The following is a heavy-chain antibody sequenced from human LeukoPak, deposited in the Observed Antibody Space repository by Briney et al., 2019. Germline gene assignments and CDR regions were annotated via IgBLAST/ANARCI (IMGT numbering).Heavy chain of an antibody. CDR2: IKQDGSVK. CDR3: ARWGQTSGYYYVDN. J-gene: IGHJ4*02. D-gene: IGHD5-12*01. Sequence: GGSLRLSCGASGFTLSNNWMTWVRQAPGRGLEWVASIKQDGSVKYYVDSVKGRFTISRDNARNSLSLQMNSLRVEDTAVYFCARWGQTSGYYYVDNWGQGTLVTVSS. V-gene: IGHV3-7*01. CDR1: GFTLSNNW.